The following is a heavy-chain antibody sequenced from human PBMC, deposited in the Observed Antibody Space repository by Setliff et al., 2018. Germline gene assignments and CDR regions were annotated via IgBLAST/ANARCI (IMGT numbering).Heavy chain of an antibody. D-gene: IGHD3-3*01. Sequence: SETLSLTCTVSDVSISSSSFYWAWIRQPPGKGLEWIGSIYYSGSTYYNPSLTSRVTISVDTSNNQFSLNLRSVTAADTAIYYCARHFRSSKVQFLEYLTDYYFDSWGQGTLVTGSS. CDR2: IYYSGST. V-gene: IGHV4-39*01. J-gene: IGHJ4*02. CDR3: ARHFRSSKVQFLEYLTDYYFDS. CDR1: DVSISSSSFY.